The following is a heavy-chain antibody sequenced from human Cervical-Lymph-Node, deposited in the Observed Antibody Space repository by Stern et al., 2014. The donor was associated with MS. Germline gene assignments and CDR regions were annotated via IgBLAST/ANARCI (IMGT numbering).Heavy chain of an antibody. D-gene: IGHD3-16*01. CDR3: ATDGEQTLGLADD. J-gene: IGHJ4*02. Sequence: QVQLVQSGPVVKRPGSSVRVSCEASGVNFSSRRISWVRQAPGHGLEWIGSIILLPSTADYAQKFQGRLAISADESTGTAYMELSGLRPEDTAIYYFATDGEQTLGLADDWGQGTLVTVAS. CDR2: IILLPSTA. V-gene: IGHV1-69*11. CDR1: GVNFSSRR.